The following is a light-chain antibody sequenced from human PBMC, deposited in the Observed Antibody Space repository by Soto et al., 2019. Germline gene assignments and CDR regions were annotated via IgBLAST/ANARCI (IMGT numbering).Light chain of an antibody. Sequence: QSVLTQPASVSGSPGQSITISCTGYIHYDFVSWYQQHPGTAPKLVIYEVSNRPSGTSDRFSGSKSGHTASLTISGLQTEDEAVYYCGSYTSSSNYVFGTGPKV. CDR2: EVS. CDR1: IHYDF. CDR3: GSYTSSSNYV. J-gene: IGLJ1*01. V-gene: IGLV2-14*01.